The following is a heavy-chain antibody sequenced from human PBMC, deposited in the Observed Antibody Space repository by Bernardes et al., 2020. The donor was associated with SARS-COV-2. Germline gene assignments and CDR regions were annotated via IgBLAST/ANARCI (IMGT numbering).Heavy chain of an antibody. CDR1: GFTFSDYV. CDR3: AKELFTALVVVEPEYFRH. CDR2: ISGSGGRT. D-gene: IGHD3-22*01. V-gene: IGHV3-23*01. Sequence: GGSLRLSCAASGFTFSDYVMTWVRQAPGKGLEWVAGISGSGGRTYYADSVRGRFSISRDNSKNTLYLQMRGLRADDTAVYYCAKELFTALVVVEPEYFRHWGQGTRVTVSS. J-gene: IGHJ1*01.